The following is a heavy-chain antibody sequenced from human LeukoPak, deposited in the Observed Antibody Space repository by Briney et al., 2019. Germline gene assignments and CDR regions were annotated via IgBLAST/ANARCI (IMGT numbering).Heavy chain of an antibody. CDR1: GFTFSSYW. D-gene: IGHD2-2*01. CDR2: IKQDGSEK. J-gene: IGHJ5*02. Sequence: GGSLRLSCAASGFTFSSYWMSWVRQAPGKGLEWVANIKQDGSEKYYVDSVKGRFTISRDNAKNSLYLQMNSLRAEDTAVYYCARDIGDRSSTSCYGRDNWFDPWGQGTLVTVSS. V-gene: IGHV3-7*03. CDR3: ARDIGDRSSTSCYGRDNWFDP.